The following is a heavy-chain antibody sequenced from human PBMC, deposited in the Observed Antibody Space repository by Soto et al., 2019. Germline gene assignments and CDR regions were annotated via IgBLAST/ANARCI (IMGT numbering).Heavy chain of an antibody. CDR2: MRPSDGST. D-gene: IGHD3-22*01. CDR1: GYTVSSFY. V-gene: IGHV1-46*01. Sequence: QVQLVQSGAEVVKPGASLTISCRASGYTVSSFYLHWVRQAPGQGLEWMGVMRPSDGSTNYAQKFQGRVTRTRATSTNTVYMDLSSLRSDDTAVYYCARGPALRYYDMSGYRGSFEYWGLGTLVTVSS. CDR3: ARGPALRYYDMSGYRGSFEY. J-gene: IGHJ4*02.